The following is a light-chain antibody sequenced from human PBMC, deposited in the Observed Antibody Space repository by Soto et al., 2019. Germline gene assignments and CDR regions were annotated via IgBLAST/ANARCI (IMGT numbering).Light chain of an antibody. CDR3: ATWDRSLSVYVL. J-gene: IGLJ2*01. Sequence: QSVLTQPPSVSAAPGQKVTISCSGSSSNVGSNYVSWYQQLPGTAPKLLIYDNNKRPSGIPDRFSGSKSGTSATLDITGLQTGDEADYYCATWDRSLSVYVLLGGGTKLTVL. V-gene: IGLV1-51*01. CDR2: DNN. CDR1: SSNVGSNY.